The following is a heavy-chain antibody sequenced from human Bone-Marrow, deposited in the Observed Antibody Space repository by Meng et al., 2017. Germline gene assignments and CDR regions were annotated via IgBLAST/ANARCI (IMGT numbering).Heavy chain of an antibody. CDR2: INPKSGDT. CDR1: GYTFPDYW. J-gene: IGHJ4*02. V-gene: IGHV1-2*06. CDR3: ARLGSSFDY. D-gene: IGHD2-2*01. Sequence: QVELVQSGAEVKKPGASVKVSCKASGYTFPDYWLHWVRRAPGQGLEWMGRINPKSGDTHYAQRFQGRVTMTGDTSISTAYMELSSLRSEDTAVYYCARLGSSFDYWGQGTLVTVSS.